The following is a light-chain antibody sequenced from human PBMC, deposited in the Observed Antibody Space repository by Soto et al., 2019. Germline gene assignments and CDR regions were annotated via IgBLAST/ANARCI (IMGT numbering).Light chain of an antibody. CDR2: GAS. J-gene: IGKJ1*01. CDR1: QSVSSSY. V-gene: IGKV3-20*01. CDR3: QQYGSSPWT. Sequence: EIVLTQSPGTLSLSPGERATLSCRASQSVSSSYLAWYQQKPGQARRLLIYGASSRATGIPDRFSGSGSGTDFTLTISRLEPEDFAVYYCQQYGSSPWTFAEGTKVEIK.